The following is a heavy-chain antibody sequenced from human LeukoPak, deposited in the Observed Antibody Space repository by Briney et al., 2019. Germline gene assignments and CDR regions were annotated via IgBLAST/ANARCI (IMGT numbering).Heavy chain of an antibody. CDR2: ISSSSSYI. D-gene: IGHD3-9*01. CDR3: ARDQGWDIFSSDGTAIYYYYYYYMDV. Sequence: PGGSLRLSCSASGFTFSSYSMNWVRQAPGKGLEWVSSISSSSSYIYYADSVKGRFTISRDNSENTLYLQMNSLRAEDTAVYYCARDQGWDIFSSDGTAIYYYYYYYMDVWGKGTTVTISS. V-gene: IGHV3-21*01. J-gene: IGHJ6*03. CDR1: GFTFSSYS.